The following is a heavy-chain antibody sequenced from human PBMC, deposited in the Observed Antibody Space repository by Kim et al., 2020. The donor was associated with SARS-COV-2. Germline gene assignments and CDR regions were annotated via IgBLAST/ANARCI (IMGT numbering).Heavy chain of an antibody. V-gene: IGHV3-30-3*01. CDR2: ISYDGSNK. CDR3: ARAGTGYSSSWYDY. D-gene: IGHD6-13*01. Sequence: GGSLRLSCAASGFTFSSYAMHWVRQAPGKGLEWVAVISYDGSNKYYADSVKGRFTISRDNSKNTLYLQMNSLRAEDTAVYYCARAGTGYSSSWYDYWGQG. J-gene: IGHJ4*02. CDR1: GFTFSSYA.